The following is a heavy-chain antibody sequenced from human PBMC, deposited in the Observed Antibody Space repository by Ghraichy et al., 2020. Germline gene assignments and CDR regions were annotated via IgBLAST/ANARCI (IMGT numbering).Heavy chain of an antibody. D-gene: IGHD3-22*01. V-gene: IGHV4-4*07. Sequence: SETLSLTCTVSGGSISSYYWSWIRQPAGKGLEWIGRIYTSGSTNYNPSLKSRVTMSVDTSKNQFSLKLSSVTAADTAVYYCARGHYYDSSGYYDYWGQGTLVTVSS. CDR2: IYTSGST. CDR3: ARGHYYDSSGYYDY. J-gene: IGHJ4*02. CDR1: GGSISSYY.